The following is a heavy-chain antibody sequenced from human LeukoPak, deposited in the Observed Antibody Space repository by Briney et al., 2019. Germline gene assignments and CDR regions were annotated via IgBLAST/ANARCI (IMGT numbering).Heavy chain of an antibody. D-gene: IGHD2-15*01. V-gene: IGHV1-2*02. CDR3: AREIPVYCSGGSCYL. CDR1: GYTFTGYY. J-gene: IGHJ4*02. CDR2: INPNSGGT. Sequence: ASVKVSCKASGYTFTGYYMHSVRQAPGQGLEWMGWINPNSGGTNYAQKFQGRVTMTRDTSISTAYMELSRLRSDDTAVYYCAREIPVYCSGGSCYLWGQGTLVTVSS.